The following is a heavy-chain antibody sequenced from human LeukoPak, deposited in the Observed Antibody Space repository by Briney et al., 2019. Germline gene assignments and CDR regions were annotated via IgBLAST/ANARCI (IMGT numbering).Heavy chain of an antibody. CDR1: GYTFTGYY. CDR3: ARDGTGYCSGGSCYSGASFDY. V-gene: IGHV1-2*06. J-gene: IGHJ4*02. Sequence: ASVTVSCKASGYTFTGYYMHWVRQAPVQGLEWLGRPNHNRGGTTFAQKFQGRVTMTRDTSIITAYMELSRLRSDDTAVYYCARDGTGYCSGGSCYSGASFDYWGQGTLVTVSS. D-gene: IGHD2-15*01. CDR2: PNHNRGGT.